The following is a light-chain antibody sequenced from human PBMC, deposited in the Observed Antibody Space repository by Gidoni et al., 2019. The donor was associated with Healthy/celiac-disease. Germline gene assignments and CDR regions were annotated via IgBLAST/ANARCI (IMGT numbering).Light chain of an antibody. V-gene: IGKV3-11*01. J-gene: IGKJ3*01. Sequence: EIVLTQSPATLSLSPGERATLSCRASQSVSSYLAGYQQKPVQAPRLLIYDASNRANGIPSRFSGSGSGTDFTLTISSLEPEDFAVYDCQQRSNSFTFGPGTKVDIK. CDR2: DAS. CDR1: QSVSSY. CDR3: QQRSNSFT.